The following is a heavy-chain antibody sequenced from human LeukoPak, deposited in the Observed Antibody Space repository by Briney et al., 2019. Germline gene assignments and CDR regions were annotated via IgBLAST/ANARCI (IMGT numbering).Heavy chain of an antibody. CDR3: ARGVVAANRHFDY. CDR1: GYTFTGYY. J-gene: IGHJ4*02. D-gene: IGHD2-15*01. V-gene: IGHV1-2*04. CDR2: INPNSGGT. Sequence: ASVKVSCKASGYTFTGYYMHWVRQAPGQGLEWVGWINPNSGGTNYAQKFQGWVTMTRDTSISTAYMELSRLRSDDTAVYYCARGVVAANRHFDYWGQGTLVTVSS.